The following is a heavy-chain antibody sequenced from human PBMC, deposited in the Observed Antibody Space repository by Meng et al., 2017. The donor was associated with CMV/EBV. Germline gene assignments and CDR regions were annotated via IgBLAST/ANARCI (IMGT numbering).Heavy chain of an antibody. Sequence: SLKISCAASGFTFDDYAMHWVRQAPGKGLERVSGISWNSGSIGYADSVKGRFTISRDNAKNSLYLQMNSLRAEDTALYYCAKDNARYCSSTSCYRFDYWGQGTLVTVSS. V-gene: IGHV3-9*01. CDR3: AKDNARYCSSTSCYRFDY. CDR1: GFTFDDYA. CDR2: ISWNSGSI. J-gene: IGHJ4*02. D-gene: IGHD2-2*01.